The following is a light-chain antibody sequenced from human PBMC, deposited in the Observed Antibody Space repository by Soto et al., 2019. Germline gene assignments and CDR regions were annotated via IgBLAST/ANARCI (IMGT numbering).Light chain of an antibody. J-gene: IGLJ3*02. CDR3: CSYAGSSWV. V-gene: IGLV2-23*01. Sequence: QSALTQPASVSGSPGQSITISCTRTSSDVGSYNLVSWYQQHPGKAPKLMIYEGSKRPSGVSNRFSGSKSGNTASLTISGLPAEDEADYYCCSYAGSSWVFGGGTKLTVL. CDR1: SSDVGSYNL. CDR2: EGS.